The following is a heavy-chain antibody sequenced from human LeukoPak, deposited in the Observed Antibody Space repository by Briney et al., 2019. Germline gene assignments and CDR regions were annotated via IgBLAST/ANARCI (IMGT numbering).Heavy chain of an antibody. CDR1: GYTFTDYY. CDR3: VGGAIVVPPPDPPPRFDT. V-gene: IGHV1-2*02. Sequence: ASVKVSCKSSGYTFTDYYVHWVRQAAGQGLEWMGWINPKTGATRYSRKFQGRVTMTRDTSINTVYMDLTSLTSDDTAVFSCVGGAIVVPPPDPPPRFDTWGQGTLVTVSS. CDR2: INPKTGAT. J-gene: IGHJ5*02. D-gene: IGHD2-15*01.